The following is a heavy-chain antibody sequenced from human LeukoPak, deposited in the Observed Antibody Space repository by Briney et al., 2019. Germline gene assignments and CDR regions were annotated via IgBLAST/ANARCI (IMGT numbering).Heavy chain of an antibody. CDR3: ARYCSSTSCYLNGMDG. CDR1: GLSISSYY. J-gene: IGHJ6*04. V-gene: IGHV4-59*01. CDR2: IYYSGST. D-gene: IGHD2-2*01. Sequence: PSETLSLTCTVSGLSISSYYWSWLRQPPGKGGEGLGYIYYSGSTHYNPPLKSRVTTSVDTSKNQFSLELSSVTAADTAVYYCARYCSSTSCYLNGMDGWGKGTTVTVP.